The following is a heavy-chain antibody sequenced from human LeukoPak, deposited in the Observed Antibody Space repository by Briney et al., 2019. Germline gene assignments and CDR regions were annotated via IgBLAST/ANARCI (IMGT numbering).Heavy chain of an antibody. CDR1: GFPLSSYW. V-gene: IGHV3-7*01. D-gene: IGHD1-26*01. CDR3: ATDHEW. J-gene: IGHJ1*01. CDR2: IKQDEGEK. Sequence: RGGSLVLSCPAPGFPLSSYWMSRVPQAPGKGLEGVAIIKQDEGEKYYVDSVKGRFTISRDNDKNSLYLQMNSLRGEETAIYYCATDHEWGGQGTLVTVSS.